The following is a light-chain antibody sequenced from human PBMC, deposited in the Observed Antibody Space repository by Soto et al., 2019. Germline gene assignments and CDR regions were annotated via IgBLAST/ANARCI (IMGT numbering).Light chain of an antibody. Sequence: QSVLTQPPSVSAAPGQKVTISCSGSSSNIGNNAVNWYQQLPEKAPKLLIHDDNRESSGVSHRFSGSNSGTSASLAISDLQSEDEAHYYCAAWDDSLNGPVFGGGTTLTVL. V-gene: IGLV1-36*01. CDR2: DDN. CDR1: SSNIGNNA. J-gene: IGLJ3*02. CDR3: AAWDDSLNGPV.